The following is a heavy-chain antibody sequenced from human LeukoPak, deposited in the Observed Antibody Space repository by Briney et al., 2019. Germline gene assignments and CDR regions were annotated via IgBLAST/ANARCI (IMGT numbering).Heavy chain of an antibody. Sequence: GASVKVSCKASGYTFTGYYMHWVRQAPRQGLEWMEWINLNSGGTNYAPKFQGRVTMTRDTSISTAYMELSRVISDDTAVYYCARDSYSSAWWGFDHWGQGTLVTVSS. V-gene: IGHV1-2*02. D-gene: IGHD6-19*01. J-gene: IGHJ4*02. CDR2: INLNSGGT. CDR3: ARDSYSSAWWGFDH. CDR1: GYTFTGYY.